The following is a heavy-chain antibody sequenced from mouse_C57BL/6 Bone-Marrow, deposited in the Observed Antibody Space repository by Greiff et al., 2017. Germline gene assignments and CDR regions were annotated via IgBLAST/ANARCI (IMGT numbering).Heavy chain of an antibody. CDR2: INPSNGGT. J-gene: IGHJ1*03. CDR3: ARNHIYYEYDGDWYFDV. D-gene: IGHD2-4*01. CDR1: GYTFTSYW. V-gene: IGHV1-53*01. Sequence: QVHVKQPGTELVKPGASVKLSCKASGYTFTSYWMHWVKQRPGQGLAWIGNINPSNGGTNYNEKCKSKATLAVDKSSGTSYMQLSSLTSEVSAVYYCARNHIYYEYDGDWYFDVWGTGTTVTVSS.